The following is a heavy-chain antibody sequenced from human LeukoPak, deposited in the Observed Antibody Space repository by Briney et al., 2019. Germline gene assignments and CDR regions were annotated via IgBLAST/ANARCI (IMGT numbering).Heavy chain of an antibody. V-gene: IGHV3-23*01. CDR2: ISGSAYNT. Sequence: GGSLRLSCAASGFTVSSNYMSWVRQAPGKGLEWVSTISGSAYNTYYADSVKGRFTISRDNSKNTLYLQMNSLRAEDTAVYYCAKSDDSSGYWGGYFDYWGQGTLVTVSS. CDR1: GFTVSSNY. J-gene: IGHJ4*02. D-gene: IGHD3-22*01. CDR3: AKSDDSSGYWGGYFDY.